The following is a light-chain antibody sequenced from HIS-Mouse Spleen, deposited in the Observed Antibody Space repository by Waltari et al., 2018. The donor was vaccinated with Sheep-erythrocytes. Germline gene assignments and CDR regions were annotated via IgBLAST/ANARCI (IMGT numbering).Light chain of an antibody. J-gene: IGKJ1*01. CDR2: AAS. CDR1: QGSSSY. Sequence: AIRMTQSPSSFSASTGDRITINCRASQGSSSYLAWYQQKPGKAPKLLIYAASTLQSEVPSRFSGSGSGTDFTLTISCLQSEDFATYYCHQYYSYPPTFGQGTKVEIK. CDR3: HQYYSYPPT. V-gene: IGKV1-8*01.